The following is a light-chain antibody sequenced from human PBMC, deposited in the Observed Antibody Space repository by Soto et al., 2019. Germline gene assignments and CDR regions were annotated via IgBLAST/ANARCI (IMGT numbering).Light chain of an antibody. CDR2: GAS. CDR1: QSVGSN. J-gene: IGKJ5*01. CDR3: QQYNNWPIT. Sequence: EIVLTQSPATLSLSPGERATLSCRASQSVGSNLAWYQQKPGRAPRLLIYGASTRATGIPARFSGSGSVTEFTLTISSLQSEDFAVYYCQQYNNWPITFGQGTRLEIK. V-gene: IGKV3D-15*01.